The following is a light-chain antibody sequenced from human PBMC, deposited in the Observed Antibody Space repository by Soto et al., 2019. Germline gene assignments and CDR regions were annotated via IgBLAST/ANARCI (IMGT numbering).Light chain of an antibody. CDR2: GAS. Sequence: EIVMTQSPATLSVSPGERATLSCRASQSVSGKLVWYQQKPGQAPRLLIYGASNRATGIPDRFRGSGSGTDFSLTISRLEPEDFAVYYCQQYGSSRTFGQGTKVDIK. CDR3: QQYGSSRT. V-gene: IGKV3-20*01. J-gene: IGKJ1*01. CDR1: QSVSGK.